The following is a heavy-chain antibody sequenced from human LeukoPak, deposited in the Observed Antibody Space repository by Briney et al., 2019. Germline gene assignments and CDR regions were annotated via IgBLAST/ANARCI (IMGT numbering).Heavy chain of an antibody. V-gene: IGHV3-30-3*01. D-gene: IGHD3-3*01. CDR3: AREGDFWSGYGGPFDY. Sequence: GGSLRLSCAASGFTFSGYAMHWVRQAPGKGLEWVAVISYDGSNKYYADSVKGRFTISRDNSKNTLYLQMNSLRAEDTAVYYCAREGDFWSGYGGPFDYWGQGTLVTVSS. CDR2: ISYDGSNK. CDR1: GFTFSGYA. J-gene: IGHJ4*02.